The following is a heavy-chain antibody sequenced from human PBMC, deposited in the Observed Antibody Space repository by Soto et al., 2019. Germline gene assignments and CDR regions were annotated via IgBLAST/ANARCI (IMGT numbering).Heavy chain of an antibody. CDR1: GGTFSSYA. Sequence: QVQLVQSGAEVKKPGSSVKVSCKASGGTFSSYAISWVRQAPGQGLEWMGGIIPIFGTANYAQKFQGRVTITADKSTSTAYMELSSLRSEDTAVYYCARGSSPGTTYYYDSSGYYGHYWGQGTLVTVSS. J-gene: IGHJ4*02. CDR3: ARGSSPGTTYYYDSSGYYGHY. CDR2: IIPIFGTA. V-gene: IGHV1-69*06. D-gene: IGHD3-22*01.